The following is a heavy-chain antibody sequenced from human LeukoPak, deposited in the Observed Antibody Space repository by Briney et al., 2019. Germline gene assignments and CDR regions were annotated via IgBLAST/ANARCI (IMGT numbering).Heavy chain of an antibody. CDR3: AVFSVSGSGRVDY. CDR2: INSDGSST. D-gene: IGHD1-14*01. CDR1: GFTFSSYW. Sequence: GGSLRLSCAASGFTFSSYWMHWVRQAPGKGLVWVSRINSDGSSTRYADSVKGRFTISRDNSKNTLYLQMNSLRAEDTAVYYCAVFSVSGSGRVDYWGQGTLVTVSS. V-gene: IGHV3-74*01. J-gene: IGHJ4*02.